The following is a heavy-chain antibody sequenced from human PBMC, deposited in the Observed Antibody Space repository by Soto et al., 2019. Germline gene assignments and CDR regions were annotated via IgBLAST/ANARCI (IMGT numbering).Heavy chain of an antibody. D-gene: IGHD2-2*01. V-gene: IGHV3-33*01. CDR3: ARDYLVVPHRVMDY. J-gene: IGHJ4*02. Sequence: QVQLVESGGCVVQPGRSLRLSFAASGFTFSSYGMHWVRQAPCKGLEWVAVIWYDGSNKYYADSVKGRFTISRDNSTNTLYLQMNSLRSEDTAVYYCARDYLVVPHRVMDYWGPGTLVTVSS. CDR1: GFTFSSYG. CDR2: IWYDGSNK.